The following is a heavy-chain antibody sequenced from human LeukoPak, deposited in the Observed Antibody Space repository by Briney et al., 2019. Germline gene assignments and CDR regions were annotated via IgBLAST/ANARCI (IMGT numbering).Heavy chain of an antibody. CDR1: VYTFTGYY. V-gene: IGHV1-2*02. D-gene: IGHD4-23*01. Sequence: SVKVSCKASVYTFTGYYMHWVRQAPGQGVEWVGCINPNSGGTNYAQKYQGRVTMTRNTSISKAYMELSRLRSDDTAVYYCARSDYGGWCYDDMDVWGQGTTVTVSS. J-gene: IGHJ6*02. CDR2: INPNSGGT. CDR3: ARSDYGGWCYDDMDV.